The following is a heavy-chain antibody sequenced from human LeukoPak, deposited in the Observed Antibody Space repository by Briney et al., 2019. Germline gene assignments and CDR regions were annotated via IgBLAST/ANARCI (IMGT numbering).Heavy chain of an antibody. V-gene: IGHV1-69*06. CDR3: ASAVYYYDSSGYYGGY. J-gene: IGHJ4*02. CDR2: IIPIFGTA. Sequence: GASVKVSCKASGGTFSSYAISWVRQAPGQGLEWMGGIIPIFGTANYAQKFQGRVTITADKSTSTAYMELSSLRSEDTAVYYCASAVYYYDSSGYYGGYWGQGTLVTVSS. D-gene: IGHD3-22*01. CDR1: GGTFSSYA.